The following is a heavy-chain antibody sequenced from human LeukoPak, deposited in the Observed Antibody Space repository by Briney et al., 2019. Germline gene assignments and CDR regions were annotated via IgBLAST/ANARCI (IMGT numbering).Heavy chain of an antibody. CDR3: ARDKMAEIDVLDV. CDR1: GFTFGDYA. Sequence: QPGRSLRLSCTTSGFTFGDYAMSWVRQAPRKGLEWVGFIRSKSHGGTTDYAASVRGRFIISRDDSKSIAYLQMDSLKTEDTAVYYCARDKMAEIDVLDVWGQGTMVTVSS. CDR2: IRSKSHGGTT. V-gene: IGHV3-49*04. J-gene: IGHJ3*01. D-gene: IGHD2-8*01.